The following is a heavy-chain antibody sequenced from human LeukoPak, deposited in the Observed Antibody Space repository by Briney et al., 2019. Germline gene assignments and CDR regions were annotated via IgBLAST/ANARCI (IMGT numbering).Heavy chain of an antibody. CDR3: AKTMGSGWSDAFDI. V-gene: IGHV3-9*03. D-gene: IGHD6-19*01. J-gene: IGHJ3*02. Sequence: GGSLRLSXAASGFTFDDYAMHWVRQAPGKGLEWGSGISWNSGSIGYADSVKGRFTISRDNAKNSLYLQMNSLRAEDMALYYCAKTMGSGWSDAFDIWGQGTMVTVSS. CDR2: ISWNSGSI. CDR1: GFTFDDYA.